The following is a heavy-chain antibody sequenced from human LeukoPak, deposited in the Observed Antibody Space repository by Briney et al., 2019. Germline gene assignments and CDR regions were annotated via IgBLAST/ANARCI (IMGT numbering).Heavy chain of an antibody. Sequence: GASVKVSCKASGYTFTSYDINWVRQATGQGLEWMGWMNPNSGNTGYAQKFQGRVTMTRNTSISTAYMELSSLRSEDTAVYYCARGHGKYDFWSGYSAGSYFDYWGQGTLVTVSS. CDR1: GYTFTSYD. CDR2: MNPNSGNT. V-gene: IGHV1-8*01. J-gene: IGHJ4*02. D-gene: IGHD3-3*01. CDR3: ARGHGKYDFWSGYSAGSYFDY.